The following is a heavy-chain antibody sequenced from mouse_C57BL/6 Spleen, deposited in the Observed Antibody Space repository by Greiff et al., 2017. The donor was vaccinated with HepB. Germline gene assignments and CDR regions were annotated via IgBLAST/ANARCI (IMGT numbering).Heavy chain of an antibody. D-gene: IGHD4-1*01. Sequence: QVQLQQSGAELARPGASVKMSCKASGYTFTSYTMHWVKQRPGQGLEWIGYINPSSGYTKYNQKFKDKATLTADKSSSTAYMQLSSLTSEDSAVYYCARTAGTKGYFDGWGTGTTVTVSS. V-gene: IGHV1-4*01. CDR3: ARTAGTKGYFDG. J-gene: IGHJ1*03. CDR2: INPSSGYT. CDR1: GYTFTSYT.